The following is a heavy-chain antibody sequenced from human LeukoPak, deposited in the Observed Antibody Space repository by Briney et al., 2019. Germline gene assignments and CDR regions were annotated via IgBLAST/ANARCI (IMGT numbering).Heavy chain of an antibody. Sequence: GGSLRLSCAASGFTFSNCAMTWVRQAPGKGLEWVSTVSGRGVTTYYADSVKGRFTISRDNSKNTLYLQMNSLRAEDTAVYYCAKGAYYYDSSGLEAFDIWGQGTMVTVSS. J-gene: IGHJ3*02. CDR2: VSGRGVTT. CDR1: GFTFSNCA. V-gene: IGHV3-23*01. D-gene: IGHD3-22*01. CDR3: AKGAYYYDSSGLEAFDI.